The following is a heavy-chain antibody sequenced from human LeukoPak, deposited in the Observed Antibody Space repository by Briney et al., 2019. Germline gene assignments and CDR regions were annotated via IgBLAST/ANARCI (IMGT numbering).Heavy chain of an antibody. D-gene: IGHD4-17*01. V-gene: IGHV4-39*01. CDR3: ARHVPTVTLSGFDY. J-gene: IGHJ4*02. CDR2: IYYSGST. CDR1: GGSISSSSYY. Sequence: SETLSLTCTVSGGSISSSSYYWGWIQQPPGKGLEWIGSIYYSGSTYYNPSLKSRVTISVDTSKNQFSLKLSSVTAADTAVYYCARHVPTVTLSGFDYWGQGTLVTVSS.